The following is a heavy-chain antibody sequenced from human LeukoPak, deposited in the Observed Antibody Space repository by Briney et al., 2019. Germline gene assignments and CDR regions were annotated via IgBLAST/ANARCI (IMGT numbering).Heavy chain of an antibody. CDR1: GFTFSSYA. V-gene: IGHV3-30*04. CDR3: ASGPTGY. Sequence: PGGSLRLSCAASGFTFSSYAMHWVRQAPGKGLEWVAVISYDGSNKYYADSVKGRFTISRDNSKNTLYLQMNSLRAEDTAVYYCASGPTGYWGQGTLVTVSS. J-gene: IGHJ4*02. CDR2: ISYDGSNK.